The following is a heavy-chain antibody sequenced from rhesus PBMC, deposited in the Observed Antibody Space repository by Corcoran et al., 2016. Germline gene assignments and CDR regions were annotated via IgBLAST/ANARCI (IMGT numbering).Heavy chain of an antibody. D-gene: IGHD6-31*01. CDR1: GDSISANW. Sequence: QVQLQESGPGLLKPSETLSLTCIVSGDSISANWCSWIRQPPGEGLEWIGGIDGNFGTTNYNPSLKSRVTISKDASRNQLSLRVTSVTAADTAVYYCARDPATGYFDYWGQGVLVPVSS. CDR3: ARDPATGYFDY. CDR2: IDGNFGTT. J-gene: IGHJ4*01. V-gene: IGHV4-80*01.